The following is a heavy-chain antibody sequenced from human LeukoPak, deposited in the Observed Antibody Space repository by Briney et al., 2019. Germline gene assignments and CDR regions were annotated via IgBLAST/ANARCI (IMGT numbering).Heavy chain of an antibody. Sequence: PSETLSLTCTVSGGSISSYYWSWIRQPPGKGLEWIGYIYYSGSTNYNPSLKSRVTISVDTSKNQFSLKLSSVTAADTAVYYCAREATLIAINWFDPWGQGTLVTVSS. CDR1: GGSISSYY. D-gene: IGHD2-2*01. V-gene: IGHV4-59*12. J-gene: IGHJ5*02. CDR3: AREATLIAINWFDP. CDR2: IYYSGST.